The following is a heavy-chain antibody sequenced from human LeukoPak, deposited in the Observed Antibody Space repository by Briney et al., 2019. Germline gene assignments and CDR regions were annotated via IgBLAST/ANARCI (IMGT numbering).Heavy chain of an antibody. V-gene: IGHV1-69*04. Sequence: SVKVSCKASGGTFSSYAISWVRQAPGQGLEWMGRIIPIFGIANYAQKFQGRVTITADKSTTTAYMELSSLRSEDTAVYYCARGARIAVAGTDYYYGMDVWGQGTTVTVSS. D-gene: IGHD6-19*01. CDR1: GGTFSSYA. J-gene: IGHJ6*02. CDR3: ARGARIAVAGTDYYYGMDV. CDR2: IIPIFGIA.